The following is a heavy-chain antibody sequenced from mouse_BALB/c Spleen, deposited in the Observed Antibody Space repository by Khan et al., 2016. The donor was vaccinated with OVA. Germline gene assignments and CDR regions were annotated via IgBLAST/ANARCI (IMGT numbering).Heavy chain of an antibody. Sequence: DVQLVESGGDLVKPGGSLKLSCAASGFTFSNYGMSWVRQTPDKRLEWVATISSGGDYTYYPDSVKGRFTISRDNAKNTLYLQMSSLKSEDTAMYYCASHLTGSFAYGGQGTLVTVSA. CDR3: ASHLTGSFAY. J-gene: IGHJ3*01. D-gene: IGHD4-1*01. V-gene: IGHV5-6*01. CDR1: GFTFSNYG. CDR2: ISSGGDYT.